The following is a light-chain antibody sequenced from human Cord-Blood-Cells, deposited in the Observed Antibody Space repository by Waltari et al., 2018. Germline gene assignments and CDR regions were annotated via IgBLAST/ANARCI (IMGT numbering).Light chain of an antibody. J-gene: IGLJ2*01. Sequence: QSALTQPASVSGSPGTSITLSLTGTSRDGGGYKHVSWYQQHPGKAPKLMIYDVSNRPSGVSNRFSGSKSGNTASLTISGLQAEDEADYYCSSYTSSSVVFGGGTKLTVL. CDR1: SRDGGGYKH. CDR3: SSYTSSSVV. CDR2: DVS. V-gene: IGLV2-14*01.